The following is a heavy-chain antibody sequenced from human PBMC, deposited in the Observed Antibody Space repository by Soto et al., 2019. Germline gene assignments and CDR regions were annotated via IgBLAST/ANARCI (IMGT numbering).Heavy chain of an antibody. CDR1: GFTFSNAW. D-gene: IGHD3-3*01. V-gene: IGHV3-15*01. Sequence: GGSLRLSCAASGFTFSNAWMSWVRQAPGKGLEWVGRIKSKTDGGTTDYAAPVKGRFTISRDDSKNTLYLQMNSLKTEDTAVYYCTTGWRNTIFGVDSEWGMDVWGQGTTVTVSS. CDR3: TTGWRNTIFGVDSEWGMDV. J-gene: IGHJ6*02. CDR2: IKSKTDGGTT.